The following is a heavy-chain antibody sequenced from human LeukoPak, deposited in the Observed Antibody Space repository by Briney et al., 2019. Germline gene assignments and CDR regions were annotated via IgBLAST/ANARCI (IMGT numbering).Heavy chain of an antibody. CDR3: ARNVGWYSHDS. CDR1: GDSLSSHY. Sequence: SETLSLTCTVYGDSLSSHYWSWVRQPPGKGLEWIGYIYGSGSTHYDPSLRSRVTISEDTSKNQFSLKLTSVTAAHTAVYYCARNVGWYSHDSWGQGTLVTVSS. D-gene: IGHD6-19*01. V-gene: IGHV4-59*08. CDR2: IYGSGST. J-gene: IGHJ4*02.